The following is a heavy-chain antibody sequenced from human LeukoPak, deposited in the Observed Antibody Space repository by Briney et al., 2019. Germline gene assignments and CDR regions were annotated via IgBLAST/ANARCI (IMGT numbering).Heavy chain of an antibody. J-gene: IGHJ4*02. D-gene: IGHD2-2*01. CDR1: GGSFSGYY. V-gene: IGHV4-34*01. Sequence: SETLSLTCEVYGGSFSGYYWSWIRQPPGKGLEWIGEINHSGRTNYNPPLNSRVTISVDASKRQFSLKVSSVTAADTAVYYCARSLTITPAPMDFDFWGQGTLVTVSS. CDR2: INHSGRT. CDR3: ARSLTITPAPMDFDF.